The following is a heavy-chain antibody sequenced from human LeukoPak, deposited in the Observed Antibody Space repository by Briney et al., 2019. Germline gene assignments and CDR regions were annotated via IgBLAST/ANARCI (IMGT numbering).Heavy chain of an antibody. J-gene: IGHJ4*02. Sequence: SVKVSCKASGGTFSSYAISWVRQAPGQGLEWMGGIIPIFGTANYAQKFQGRVTITADESTSTAYMELSSLRSEDTAVYYCAREGEYSSSWYIFWGQGTLVTVSS. CDR3: AREGEYSSSWYIF. CDR2: IIPIFGTA. D-gene: IGHD6-13*01. V-gene: IGHV1-69*13. CDR1: GGTFSSYA.